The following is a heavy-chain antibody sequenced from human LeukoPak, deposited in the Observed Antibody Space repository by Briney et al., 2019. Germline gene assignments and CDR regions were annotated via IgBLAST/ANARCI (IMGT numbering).Heavy chain of an antibody. Sequence: TGGSLRLSCAASGFTFDDYAMHWVRQAPGKGLEWVSGISWNSGSIGYADSVKGRFTISRDNAKNSLYLQMNSLRAEDTAVYYCARVEYSYGRAFDYWGQGTLVTVSS. D-gene: IGHD5-18*01. V-gene: IGHV3-9*01. CDR3: ARVEYSYGRAFDY. CDR1: GFTFDDYA. J-gene: IGHJ4*02. CDR2: ISWNSGSI.